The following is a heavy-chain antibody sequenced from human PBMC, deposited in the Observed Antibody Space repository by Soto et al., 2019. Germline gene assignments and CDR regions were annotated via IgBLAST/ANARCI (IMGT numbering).Heavy chain of an antibody. Sequence: SGPTLVNPTQTLTLTCTFSGFSLSTSGVGVGWIRQPPGKALEWLALIYWNDDKRYSPSLKSRLTITKDTSKNQVVLTMTNMDPVDTATYYCAHVLIRYFDWIKKSNWFDPWGQRTLVTVSS. J-gene: IGHJ5*02. V-gene: IGHV2-5*01. CDR1: GFSLSTSGVG. CDR3: AHVLIRYFDWIKKSNWFDP. D-gene: IGHD3-9*01. CDR2: IYWNDDK.